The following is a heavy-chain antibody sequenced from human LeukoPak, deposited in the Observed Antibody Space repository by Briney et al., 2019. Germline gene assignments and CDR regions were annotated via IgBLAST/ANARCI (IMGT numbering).Heavy chain of an antibody. D-gene: IGHD4-17*01. CDR3: AKGTQPSDYGSHFDY. Sequence: GGSLRLSCAASGFTFSTYAMSWVRQAPGKGLQWVSAISASGGSAYYADSVKGRFTMSRDNSKNTLYLQMNSLRAEDTAVYYCAKGTQPSDYGSHFDYWGQGTLVTVPS. V-gene: IGHV3-23*01. CDR1: GFTFSTYA. J-gene: IGHJ4*02. CDR2: ISASGGSA.